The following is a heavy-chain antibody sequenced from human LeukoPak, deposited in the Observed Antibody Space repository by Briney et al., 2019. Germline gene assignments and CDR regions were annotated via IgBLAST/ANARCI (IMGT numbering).Heavy chain of an antibody. CDR1: GFTFSSYW. V-gene: IGHV3-7*03. CDR3: AKRGVVIRVILVGFHKEAYYFDS. D-gene: IGHD3-22*01. CDR2: IKQDGSEK. J-gene: IGHJ4*02. Sequence: PGGSLRLSCAASGFTFSSYWMSWVRQAPGKGLEWVAHIKQDGSEKYYVDSVKRRFTISRDNAKNSLYLQMNSLRAEDTAVYFCAKRGVVIRVILVGFHKEAYYFDSWGQGALVTVSS.